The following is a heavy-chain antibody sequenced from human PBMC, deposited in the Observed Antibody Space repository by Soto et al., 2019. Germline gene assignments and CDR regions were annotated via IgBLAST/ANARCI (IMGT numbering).Heavy chain of an antibody. CDR1: GYSFTRYG. J-gene: IGHJ6*02. V-gene: IGHV1-18*01. CDR2: INAYNGNT. D-gene: IGHD3-16*01. Sequence: QVQLVQSGAEVKNPGASVKVSCKASGYSFTRYGIGWARQAPGQGLEWMGWINAYNGNTNYAQNLQGRLTLTTDTSTTTAYMEVRSLRSNDPAIYYCAMVDVYVTPSPQDVWGQGTTVTVSS. CDR3: AMVDVYVTPSPQDV.